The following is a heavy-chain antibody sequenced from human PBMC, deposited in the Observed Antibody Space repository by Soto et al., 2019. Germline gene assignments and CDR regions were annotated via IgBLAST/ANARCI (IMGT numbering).Heavy chain of an antibody. V-gene: IGHV1-18*01. Sequence: GPPVKVSCKASGYTFTRYGISWVRQAPGQGLEWMGWISAYNGNTNYAQKLQGRVTMTTDTSTSTAYVELRSLRSDDTAVYYCARGATIWGALRAFDIWGQGTMVTVSS. CDR1: GYTFTRYG. CDR3: ARGATIWGALRAFDI. CDR2: ISAYNGNT. J-gene: IGHJ3*02. D-gene: IGHD5-12*01.